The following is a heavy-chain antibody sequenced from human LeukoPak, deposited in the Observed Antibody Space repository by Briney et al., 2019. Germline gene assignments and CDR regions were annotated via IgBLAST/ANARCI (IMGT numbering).Heavy chain of an antibody. V-gene: IGHV5-51*01. CDR1: GYSFTSYW. CDR2: IYPGDSDT. J-gene: IGHJ6*02. Sequence: GESLKISCKGSGYSFTSYWIGWVRQMPGKGLEWMGIIYPGDSDTRYSPSFQGQVTISADKSISTAYLQWSSLKASDTAMYYCARHLRFFLDYYGMDVWGQGTTVTVSS. D-gene: IGHD3-3*01. CDR3: ARHLRFFLDYYGMDV.